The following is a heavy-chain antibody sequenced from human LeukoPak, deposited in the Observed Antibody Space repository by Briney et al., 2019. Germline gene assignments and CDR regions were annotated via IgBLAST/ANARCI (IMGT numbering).Heavy chain of an antibody. CDR2: INWNSGSI. V-gene: IGHV3-9*01. J-gene: IGHJ4*02. D-gene: IGHD3-9*01. CDR3: AKGGDYDILTGYYKDY. Sequence: PGRSLRLSCAASGFTFDDYAMHWVRQAPGKGLEWVSSINWNSGSIGYADSVKGRFTISRDNAKNSLCLQMNSLRAEDTALYYCAKGGDYDILTGYYKDYWGQGTLVTVSS. CDR1: GFTFDDYA.